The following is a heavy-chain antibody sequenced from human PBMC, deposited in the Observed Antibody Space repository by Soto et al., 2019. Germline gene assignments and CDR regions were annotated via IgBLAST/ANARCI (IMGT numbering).Heavy chain of an antibody. CDR1: GTYISEFS. J-gene: IGHJ1*01. Sequence: QVQQQESGPGLVKPSDTLSLICSVSGTYISEFSWSWIRQPAGKGLEWIGRLHIKGVTQYNPSFKTRFTMSIDTSRNHFSLNLQSATAADTAVYYCARETGENWTYEAHWGQGTLVTVSS. V-gene: IGHV4-4*07. CDR2: LHIKGVT. D-gene: IGHD1-7*01. CDR3: ARETGENWTYEAH.